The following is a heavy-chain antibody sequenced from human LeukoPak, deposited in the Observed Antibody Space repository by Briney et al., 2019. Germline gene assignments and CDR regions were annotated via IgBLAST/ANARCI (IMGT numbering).Heavy chain of an antibody. V-gene: IGHV1-2*02. J-gene: IGHJ4*02. D-gene: IGHD3-22*01. CDR3: ARVDYYDGSGYYYGIDY. CDR2: INPNSGGT. Sequence: GASVKVSCKASGYTFTGYYMHWVRQAPGQGLEWMGWINPNSGGTNYAQKFQGRVTITRDTSISTAYMELSRLRSDDTAVYYCARVDYYDGSGYYYGIDYWGQGTRVMVSS. CDR1: GYTFTGYY.